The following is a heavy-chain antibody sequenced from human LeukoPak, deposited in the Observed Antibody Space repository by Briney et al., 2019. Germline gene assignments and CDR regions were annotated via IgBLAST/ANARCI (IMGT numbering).Heavy chain of an antibody. D-gene: IGHD4-23*01. CDR3: ARGAYGGDGRSFFDS. V-gene: IGHV4-4*07. J-gene: IGHJ4*02. CDR1: GGSMSGYY. CDR2: IYTGGST. Sequence: SETLSLTCTVSGGSMSGYYWSWIRQPAGKGLEWIGRIYTGGSTNYNPSLKSRVTMSVDTSKNQFSLKVTTVTAAATAVYSCARGAYGGDGRSFFDSWGQGTLVTVSS.